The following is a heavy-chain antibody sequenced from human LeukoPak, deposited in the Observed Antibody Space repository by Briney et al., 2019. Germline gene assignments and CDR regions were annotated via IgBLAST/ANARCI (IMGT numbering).Heavy chain of an antibody. CDR1: GFIVSSNY. V-gene: IGHV3-53*01. J-gene: IGHJ4*02. CDR2: IYSGGRT. D-gene: IGHD6-19*01. CDR3: ARREATGCLSYGY. Sequence: GGSLRLSCAASGFIVSSNYMSWVRQAPGKGLEWVSVIYSGGRTYYADSVKGRFTISRDNAKNSLYLQISSLRVEDTAVYYCARREATGCLSYGYWGQGTLVTVSP.